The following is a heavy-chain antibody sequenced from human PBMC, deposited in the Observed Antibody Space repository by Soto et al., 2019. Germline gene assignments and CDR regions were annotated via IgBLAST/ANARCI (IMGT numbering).Heavy chain of an antibody. CDR1: GYTFTSYD. CDR2: MNPNSGNT. Sequence: QVQLVQSGAEVKKPGASVKVSCKASGYTFTSYDINWVRQATGQGLEWMGWMNPNSGNTGYAQKFQGRVNMNRNTSISTAYMELSRLRSEDTAVYYCARAGVLRFLGRDDYYGMDVWGQGTTVTVSS. J-gene: IGHJ6*02. D-gene: IGHD3-3*01. CDR3: ARAGVLRFLGRDDYYGMDV. V-gene: IGHV1-8*01.